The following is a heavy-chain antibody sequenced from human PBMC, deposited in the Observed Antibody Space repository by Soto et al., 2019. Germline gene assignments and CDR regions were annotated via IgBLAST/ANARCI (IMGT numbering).Heavy chain of an antibody. Sequence: ASVKVSCKASGYTFTSYDINWVRQATGQGLEWMGWMNPNSGNTGYAQKFQGRVTMTRNTSISTAYMELSSLRSEDTAVYYCARKRSKVHYYYGMDVWGQGTTVTVSS. CDR1: GYTFTSYD. V-gene: IGHV1-8*01. CDR2: MNPNSGNT. CDR3: ARKRSKVHYYYGMDV. J-gene: IGHJ6*02.